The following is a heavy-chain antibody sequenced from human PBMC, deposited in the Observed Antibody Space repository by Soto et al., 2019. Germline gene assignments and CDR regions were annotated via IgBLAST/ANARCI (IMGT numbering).Heavy chain of an antibody. J-gene: IGHJ4*02. Sequence: QVQLVQSGAEVKKPGASVKDSCKASGYTFTGYYMHWVRQAPGQGPEWMGWINPNSGGTTYAQKFQGRVTVTRDTSISTAYMELSSLRSDDTAVYYCARGGSSSLDYWGQGTLVTVSS. CDR3: ARGGSSSLDY. CDR2: INPNSGGT. V-gene: IGHV1-2*02. D-gene: IGHD6-6*01. CDR1: GYTFTGYY.